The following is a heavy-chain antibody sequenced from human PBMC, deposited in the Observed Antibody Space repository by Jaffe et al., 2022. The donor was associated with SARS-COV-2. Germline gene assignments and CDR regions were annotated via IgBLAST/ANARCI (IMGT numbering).Heavy chain of an antibody. CDR2: INYNENT. CDR3: ASLYCSATICRIYYYYMDV. CDR1: GGSVSSKNYY. V-gene: IGHV4-39*01. D-gene: IGHD2-2*01. J-gene: IGHJ6*03. Sequence: LQLLESGPGLVRPSETLSLTCSVSGGSVSSKNYYWGWIRHLPGKGLEWIGSINYNENTNYGPSLKSRVSISIDTSENQFSLSLRSVTAADTAVYYCASLYCSATICRIYYYYMDVWGKGTTVTVS.